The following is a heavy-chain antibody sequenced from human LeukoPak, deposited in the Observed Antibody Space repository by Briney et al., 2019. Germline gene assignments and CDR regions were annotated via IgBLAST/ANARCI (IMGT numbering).Heavy chain of an antibody. J-gene: IGHJ4*02. Sequence: PGGSLRVSCSASGFSFSSNAMHWVRQAPGKGLEYVSAITSNGGKTYYADSVKGRFTISRDNSKKTLSLQMSSLRAEDTAVYYCVSTYDYDDSGCYPFDYWGQGTLVTVSS. CDR1: GFSFSSNA. CDR2: ITSNGGKT. CDR3: VSTYDYDDSGCYPFDY. D-gene: IGHD3-22*01. V-gene: IGHV3-64D*09.